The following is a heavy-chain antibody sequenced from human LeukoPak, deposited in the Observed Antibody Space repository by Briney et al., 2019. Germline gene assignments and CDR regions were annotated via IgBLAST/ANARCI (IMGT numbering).Heavy chain of an antibody. CDR1: GYSISSASY. V-gene: IGHV4-38-2*02. J-gene: IGHJ4*02. CDR2: IYHSGST. Sequence: SETLSLTCSVSGYSISSASYWGWIRQPPGKGLEWIGSIYHSGSTYYNPSLKSRVTISVDTSKNQFSLKLRSVTAADTAVYYCARLYSGSIKPAYYFDYWGQGTLVTVSS. D-gene: IGHD1-26*01. CDR3: ARLYSGSIKPAYYFDY.